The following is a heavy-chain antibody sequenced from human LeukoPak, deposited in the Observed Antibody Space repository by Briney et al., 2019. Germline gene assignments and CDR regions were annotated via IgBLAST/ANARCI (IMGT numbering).Heavy chain of an antibody. CDR1: GFTFSSYA. Sequence: GGSLRLSCAASGFTFSSYAMHWVRQAPGKGLEWVAVIPYDGSNKYYADSVKGRFTISRDNSKNTLYLQMNSLRAEDTAVYYCARERSLGGKFYYYGMDVWGQGTTVTVSS. J-gene: IGHJ6*02. D-gene: IGHD4-23*01. CDR2: IPYDGSNK. CDR3: ARERSLGGKFYYYGMDV. V-gene: IGHV3-30-3*01.